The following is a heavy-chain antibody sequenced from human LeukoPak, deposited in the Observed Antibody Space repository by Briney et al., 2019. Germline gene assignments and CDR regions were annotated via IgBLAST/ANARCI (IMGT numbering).Heavy chain of an antibody. CDR2: INSDGSST. CDR3: ATYTIPGGDP. Sequence: GSLKLSCAASGFPFRSYWMHWVRQAPGKGLVWISRINSDGSSTSYADSVKGRFTISRDNAKNTLYLQMNSLRAEDTAVYYCATYTIPGGDPWGQGTLVTVSS. V-gene: IGHV3-74*01. J-gene: IGHJ5*02. CDR1: GFPFRSYW. D-gene: IGHD3-3*01.